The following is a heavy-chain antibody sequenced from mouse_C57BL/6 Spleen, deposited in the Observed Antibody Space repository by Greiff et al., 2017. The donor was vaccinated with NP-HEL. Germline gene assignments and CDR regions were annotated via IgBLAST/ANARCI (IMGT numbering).Heavy chain of an antibody. D-gene: IGHD2-3*01. CDR3: ARGGWLPLYYAMDY. Sequence: EVQGVESGGGLVKPGGSLKLSCAASGFTFSDYGMHWVRQAPEKGLEWVAYISSGSSTIYYADTVKGRFTISRDNAKNTLFLQMTSLRSEDTAMYYCARGGWLPLYYAMDYWGQGTSVTVSS. CDR1: GFTFSDYG. J-gene: IGHJ4*01. V-gene: IGHV5-17*01. CDR2: ISSGSSTI.